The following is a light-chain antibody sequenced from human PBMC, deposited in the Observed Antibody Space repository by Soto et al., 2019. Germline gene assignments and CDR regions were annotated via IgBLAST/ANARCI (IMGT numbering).Light chain of an antibody. V-gene: IGLV2-11*01. Sequence: QSALTQPRSVSGSPGQSVTISCTGTSSDVGNYYYVSWYQQHPGKAPKLMIYDVSKRPSGVPDRFSGSKSGNTASLTISGLQAEDEADYYCCSYAGIYTYVFGTGTKVTVL. J-gene: IGLJ1*01. CDR3: CSYAGIYTYV. CDR2: DVS. CDR1: SSDVGNYYY.